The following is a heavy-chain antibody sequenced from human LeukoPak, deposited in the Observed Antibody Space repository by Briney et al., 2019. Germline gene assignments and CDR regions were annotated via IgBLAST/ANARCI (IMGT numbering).Heavy chain of an antibody. J-gene: IGHJ6*03. D-gene: IGHD3-16*01. Sequence: GGSLRLSCEASGFTFSSYAMGWVRQAPGKGREWVSGIIDSGDITYYANSVKGRFTISRDNSKNTLYLQMNSLRAEDTAVYYCAKLGGQEVYNYYVGVWGKGTTVAVSS. CDR2: IIDSGDIT. CDR1: GFTFSSYA. CDR3: AKLGGQEVYNYYVGV. V-gene: IGHV3-23*01.